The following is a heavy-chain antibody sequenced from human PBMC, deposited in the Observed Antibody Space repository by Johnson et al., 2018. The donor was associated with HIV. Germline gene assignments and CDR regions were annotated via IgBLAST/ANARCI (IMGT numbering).Heavy chain of an antibody. V-gene: IGHV3-30-3*01. Sequence: QEQLVESGGGVVQPGRSLRLSCAASGFTFSSYAMHWVRQAPGKGLEWVAVISYDGSNKYYADSVKGRFTISRDNSKNTLYLQMNSLRAEDTAVYYCARGVDGAFDIRGQGTMVTVSS. D-gene: IGHD3-10*01. J-gene: IGHJ3*02. CDR3: ARGVDGAFDI. CDR1: GFTFSSYA. CDR2: ISYDGSNK.